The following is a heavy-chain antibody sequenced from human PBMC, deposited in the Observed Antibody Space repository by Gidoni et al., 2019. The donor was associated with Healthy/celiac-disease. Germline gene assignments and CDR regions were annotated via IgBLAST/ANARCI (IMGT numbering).Heavy chain of an antibody. D-gene: IGHD2-2*01. CDR2: ISPIGST. J-gene: IGHJ6*03. Sequence: QLHLQESAPGLVKPSQTLSLTFTVSGGSISIGSYYWSWIRQPAEKGLEWIGRISPIGSTHYNPSIKSRVTLSVDTSKNQFSLKLSSVTAVDTAVYYCARDAVVVVPAARYYYMDVWGKGTTVTVSS. CDR3: ARDAVVVVPAARYYYMDV. CDR1: GGSISIGSYY. V-gene: IGHV4-61*02.